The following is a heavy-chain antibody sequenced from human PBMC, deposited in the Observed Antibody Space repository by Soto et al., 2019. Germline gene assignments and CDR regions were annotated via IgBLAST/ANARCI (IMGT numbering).Heavy chain of an antibody. CDR3: ARDLKGYDILTGYYYYYGMDV. D-gene: IGHD3-9*01. J-gene: IGHJ6*02. CDR1: GFTFSSYG. V-gene: IGHV3-33*01. CDR2: IWYDGSNK. Sequence: PGGSLRLSCAASGFTFSSYGMHWVRQAPGKGLEWVAVIWYDGSNKYYADSVKGRLTISRDNSKNTLYLQMNSLRAEDTAVYYCARDLKGYDILTGYYYYYGMDVWGQGTTVTVSS.